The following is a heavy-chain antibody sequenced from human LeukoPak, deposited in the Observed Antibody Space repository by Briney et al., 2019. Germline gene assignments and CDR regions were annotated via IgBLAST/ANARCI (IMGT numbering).Heavy chain of an antibody. CDR1: GFTFDDYA. J-gene: IGHJ5*02. CDR3: AKDMSWSEHSNWFDP. Sequence: GGSLRLSCAASGFTFDDYAMHWVREAPGRGLEWVSGISWNSGSIGYADSVKGRFTISRDNAKNSLYLQMNSLRAEDTALYYCAKDMSWSEHSNWFDPWGQGTLFTVSS. D-gene: IGHD6-13*01. CDR2: ISWNSGSI. V-gene: IGHV3-9*01.